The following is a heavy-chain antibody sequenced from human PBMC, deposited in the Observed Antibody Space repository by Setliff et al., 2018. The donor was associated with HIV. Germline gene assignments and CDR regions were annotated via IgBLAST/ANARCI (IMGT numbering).Heavy chain of an antibody. Sequence: ASVKVSCKASGYTLTDFYIHWVRQAPGQGLEWMGWITPNSGGTEYAGKFQGRVTLTGDTSINTAYMEATRLTSDDTAVYYCAGVSSQFSEWRKDYFEYWGQGSLVTVSS. CDR3: AGVSSQFSEWRKDYFEY. D-gene: IGHD3-3*01. CDR1: GYTLTDFY. J-gene: IGHJ4*02. CDR2: ITPNSGGT. V-gene: IGHV1-2*02.